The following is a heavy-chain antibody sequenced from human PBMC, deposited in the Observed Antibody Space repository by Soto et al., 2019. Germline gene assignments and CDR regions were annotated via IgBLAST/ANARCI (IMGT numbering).Heavy chain of an antibody. Sequence: ASVKVSCKASGYTFTSYYMYWVRQAPGQGLEWMGIINPSGGSTSYAQKFQGRVTMTRDTSTSTVYMELSSLRSEDTAMYYCARASPNYYGSGSYYNVDTPHDAFDIWGQGTMVTVSS. CDR1: GYTFTSYY. CDR3: ARASPNYYGSGSYYNVDTPHDAFDI. V-gene: IGHV1-46*01. J-gene: IGHJ3*02. CDR2: INPSGGST. D-gene: IGHD3-10*01.